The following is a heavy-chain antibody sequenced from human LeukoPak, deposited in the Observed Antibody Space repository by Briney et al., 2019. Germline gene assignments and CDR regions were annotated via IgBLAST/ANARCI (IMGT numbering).Heavy chain of an antibody. D-gene: IGHD1-26*01. CDR3: ARGVGATTAIYMDV. J-gene: IGHJ6*03. CDR2: ISSSGSTI. V-gene: IGHV3-48*03. Sequence: GGSLRLSCAASGFTFSSYEMNWVRQAPGKGLEWVSYISSSGSTIYYADSVKGRFTISRDNAKNSLYLQMNSLRAEDTAVYYCARGVGATTAIYMDVWGKGTTVTISS. CDR1: GFTFSSYE.